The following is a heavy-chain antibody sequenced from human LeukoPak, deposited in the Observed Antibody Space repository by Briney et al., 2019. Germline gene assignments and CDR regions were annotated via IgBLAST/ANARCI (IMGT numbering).Heavy chain of an antibody. V-gene: IGHV3-30*14. J-gene: IGHJ4*02. Sequence: PGGSLRLSCAASGFTFSSYAMHWVRQAPGKGLEWVTIISYDGTNKYYADSVKGRFTISRDNSKNTLYLQMNSLRAEDTAVYYCARFFSGSFYFDYWGQGTLVTVSS. CDR2: ISYDGTNK. CDR3: ARFFSGSFYFDY. CDR1: GFTFSSYA. D-gene: IGHD1-26*01.